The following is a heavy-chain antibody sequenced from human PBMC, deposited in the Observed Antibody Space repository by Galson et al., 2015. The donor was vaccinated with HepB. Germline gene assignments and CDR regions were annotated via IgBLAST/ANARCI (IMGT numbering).Heavy chain of an antibody. CDR1: GFTFSSYS. V-gene: IGHV3-21*06. CDR2: ISSSSSYI. Sequence: SLRLSCAASGFTFSSYSMNWVRQAPGKGLEWVSSISSSSSYIYYADSVKGRFTISRDNAKNSLFLQMNSLRDEDSAVYFCARDLHYYDFRSDSHFFDAWGQGTLVTVSS. D-gene: IGHD3-3*01. J-gene: IGHJ4*02. CDR3: ARDLHYYDFRSDSHFFDA.